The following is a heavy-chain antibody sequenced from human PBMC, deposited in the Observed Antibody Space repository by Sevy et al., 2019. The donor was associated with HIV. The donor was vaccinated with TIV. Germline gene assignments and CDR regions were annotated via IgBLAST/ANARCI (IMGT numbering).Heavy chain of an antibody. CDR3: ARDRENYYDSSGSTLYYYYYGMDV. CDR1: GYTFTSYG. D-gene: IGHD3-22*01. V-gene: IGHV1-18*01. Sequence: ASVKVSCKASGYTFTSYGISWVRQAPGQGLEWMGWISAYNGNTNYAQKLQGRVTMTTDTSTSTAYMELRSLRSDDTAVYYCARDRENYYDSSGSTLYYYYYGMDVWGQGTTVTVSS. CDR2: ISAYNGNT. J-gene: IGHJ6*02.